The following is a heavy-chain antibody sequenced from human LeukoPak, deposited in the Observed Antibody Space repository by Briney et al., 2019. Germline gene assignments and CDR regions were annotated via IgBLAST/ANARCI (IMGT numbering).Heavy chain of an antibody. V-gene: IGHV1-2*02. CDR3: ARGVPGAYYYYYMDV. CDR2: INPNSGGT. CDR1: GYTFTGYY. D-gene: IGHD7-27*01. J-gene: IGHJ6*03. Sequence: ASVTVSCKASGYTFTGYYMHWVRQAPGQGLEGMGWINPNSGGTNYAQKFQGRVTMTRDTSISTAYMELSRLRSDDTAVYYCARGVPGAYYYYYMDVWGKGTTVTVSS.